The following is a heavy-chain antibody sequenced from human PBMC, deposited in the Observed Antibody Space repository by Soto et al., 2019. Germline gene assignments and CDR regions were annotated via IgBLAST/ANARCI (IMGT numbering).Heavy chain of an antibody. CDR1: GGTFSSYA. J-gene: IGHJ4*02. D-gene: IGHD2-21*02. Sequence: QVQLVQSGAEVKKPGSSVKVSCKASGGTFSSYAISWVRQAPGQGLEWMGGIIPIFGTANYAQKFQGRVTITADESTSTAYMELSSLRSEDTAVYYCARGRHIVVVTAYYFDYWGQGTLVTVSS. V-gene: IGHV1-69*01. CDR3: ARGRHIVVVTAYYFDY. CDR2: IIPIFGTA.